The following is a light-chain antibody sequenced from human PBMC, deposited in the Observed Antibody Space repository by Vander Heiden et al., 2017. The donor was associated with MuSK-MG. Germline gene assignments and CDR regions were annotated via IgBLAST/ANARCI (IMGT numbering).Light chain of an antibody. Sequence: DIQMTQSPSSLSASVGDRVTITCRASQSISSYLNWYQQKPGKAPKLLIYAASSLQSAVPSRFRRSGSGTDFTLTMSRLQPEDIATYYSLLCYSTPNTFGQGTKLEIK. CDR3: LLCYSTPNT. CDR2: AAS. CDR1: QSISSY. V-gene: IGKV1-39*01. J-gene: IGKJ2*01.